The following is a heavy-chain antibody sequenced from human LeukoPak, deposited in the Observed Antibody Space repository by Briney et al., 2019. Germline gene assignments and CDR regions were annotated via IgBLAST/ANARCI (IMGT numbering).Heavy chain of an antibody. J-gene: IGHJ4*02. V-gene: IGHV1-18*01. Sequence: ASVKVSFKASGYTFTSYGISWVRQAPGQGLEWMGWISAYNGNTNYAQKLQGRVTMTTDTSTSTAYMELRSLRSDDTAVYYCARDSPENLLWFVPAPPEDYWGQGTLVTVSS. CDR2: ISAYNGNT. D-gene: IGHD3-10*01. CDR1: GYTFTSYG. CDR3: ARDSPENLLWFVPAPPEDY.